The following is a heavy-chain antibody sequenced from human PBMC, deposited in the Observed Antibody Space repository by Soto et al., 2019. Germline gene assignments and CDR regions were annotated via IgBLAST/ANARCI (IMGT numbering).Heavy chain of an antibody. Sequence: GASVKVSCKASGYTFTSYAMHWVRQAPGQRLEWMGWINAGNGNTKYSQKFQGRVTMTTDTSTSTAYMELSSLRSDDTAVYYCARDQYCSGGSCYEKDYWGQRTLVTVSS. CDR3: ARDQYCSGGSCYEKDY. CDR1: GYTFTSYA. D-gene: IGHD2-15*01. J-gene: IGHJ4*02. CDR2: INAGNGNT. V-gene: IGHV1-3*01.